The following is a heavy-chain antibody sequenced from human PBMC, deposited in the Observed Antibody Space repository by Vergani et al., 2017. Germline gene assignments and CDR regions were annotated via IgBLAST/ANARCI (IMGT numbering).Heavy chain of an antibody. Sequence: QVQLVQSGAEVKKPGASVKVSCKASGYTFTSYGISWVRQAPGQGLEWMGWISAYNGNTNYAQKLQGRVTMTTDTSTSTAYMERGSLRSDDTAVYYGARDASGRYEATVRGAHDPWGQGTRVTVCS. CDR2: ISAYNGNT. D-gene: IGHD4-17*01. CDR1: GYTFTSYG. V-gene: IGHV1-18*04. CDR3: ARDASGRYEATVRGAHDP. J-gene: IGHJ5*02.